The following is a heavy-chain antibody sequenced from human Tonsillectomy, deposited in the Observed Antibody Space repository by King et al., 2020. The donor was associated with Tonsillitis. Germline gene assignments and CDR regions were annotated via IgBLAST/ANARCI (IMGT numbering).Heavy chain of an antibody. CDR2: SSGSGGST. CDR3: AIARTYYYDSSGYYLRN. D-gene: IGHD3-22*01. V-gene: IGHV3-23*04. Sequence: VQLVESGGGLVQPGGSLRLSCAASGFTLRSNAMSWVRQAPGKGLEWVSASSGSGGSTYYADSVKGRFSVSRDNSKNTLCLQMNSLRAEDTAVYYCAIARTYYYDSSGYYLRNWGQGTLVTVSS. CDR1: GFTLRSNA. J-gene: IGHJ4*02.